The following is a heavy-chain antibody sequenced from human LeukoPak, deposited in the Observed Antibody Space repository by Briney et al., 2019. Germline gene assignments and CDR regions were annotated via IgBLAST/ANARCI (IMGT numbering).Heavy chain of an antibody. CDR2: IYHSGST. Sequence: SETLSLTCAVYGGSFSGYYWGWIRQPPGKGLEWIGSIYHSGSTYYIPSLKSRVTISVDTSKNQFSLKLSSVTAADTAVYYCARQEYSSSSGAFDIWGQGTMVTVSS. J-gene: IGHJ3*02. CDR3: ARQEYSSSSGAFDI. D-gene: IGHD6-6*01. V-gene: IGHV4-38-2*01. CDR1: GGSFSGYY.